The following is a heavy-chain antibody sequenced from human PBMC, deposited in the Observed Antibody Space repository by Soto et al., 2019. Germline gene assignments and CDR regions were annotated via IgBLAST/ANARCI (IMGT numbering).Heavy chain of an antibody. J-gene: IGHJ4*02. D-gene: IGHD4-17*01. CDR3: ARGYGDSHDY. V-gene: IGHV1-69*02. CDR2: IIPMFGIA. CDR1: GETFSSYT. Sequence: QVQLVQSGAEVKKPGSSVKVSCKASGETFSSYTISWVRQAPGQGLEWMGRIIPMFGIANYSQKFQGRVTITAAKSTSTAYMELSSLRSEDTAVYYCARGYGDSHDYWGQGTLVTVSS.